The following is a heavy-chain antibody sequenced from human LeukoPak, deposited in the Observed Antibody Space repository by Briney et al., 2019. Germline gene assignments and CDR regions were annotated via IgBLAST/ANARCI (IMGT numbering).Heavy chain of an antibody. J-gene: IGHJ4*02. Sequence: GGSLRLSCEVSGFTFNTYWMSWVRQAPGKGLEWVANIKQDGSETNYVDSVKGRFTISRDNAKNSLYLQMNSLRAEDTAVYYCARVAGSLAARTYFDYWGQGTLVTVSS. CDR3: ARVAGSLAARTYFDY. CDR2: IKQDGSET. D-gene: IGHD6-6*01. V-gene: IGHV3-7*01. CDR1: GFTFNTYW.